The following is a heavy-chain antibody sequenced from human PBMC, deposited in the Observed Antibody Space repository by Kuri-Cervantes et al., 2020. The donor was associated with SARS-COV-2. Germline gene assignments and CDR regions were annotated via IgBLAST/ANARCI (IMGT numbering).Heavy chain of an antibody. CDR1: GYTFTGYY. J-gene: IGHJ4*02. CDR2: INPNSGGT. V-gene: IGHV1-2*02. CDR3: ARGITAGVDY. D-gene: IGHD6-13*01. Sequence: ASAKVSCKASGYTFTGYYMHWVRQAPGQGLEWMGWINPNSGGTNYAQKFQGRVTMTRDTSISTAYMELSRLTSEDTAVYYCARGITAGVDYWGQGTLVTVSS.